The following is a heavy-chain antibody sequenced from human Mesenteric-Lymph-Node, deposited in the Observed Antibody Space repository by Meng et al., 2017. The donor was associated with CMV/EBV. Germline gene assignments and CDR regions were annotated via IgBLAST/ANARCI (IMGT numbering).Heavy chain of an antibody. J-gene: IGHJ4*02. CDR3: ARAAAALDY. D-gene: IGHD6-13*01. CDR1: GGSVSSGSYY. V-gene: IGHV4-61*01. CDR2: IYYTGST. Sequence: SETLSFTCTVSGGSVSSGSYYWSWIRQPPGKGLEWIGYIYYTGSTNYNPSLKSRVTISVDTSKNQFSLKLSSVTAADTAVYYCARAAAALDYWGQGTLVTVSS.